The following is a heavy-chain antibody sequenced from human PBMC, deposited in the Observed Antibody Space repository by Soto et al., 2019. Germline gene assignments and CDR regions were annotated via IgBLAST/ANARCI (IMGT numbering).Heavy chain of an antibody. Sequence: SETLSLTCAVYGGSFSGYYWSWIRQPPGKGLEWIGEINHSGSTNYNPSLKSRVTISVDTSKNQFSLKLSSVTAADTAVYYCARAHIAVAGLDYWGQGTLVTVSS. CDR2: INHSGST. CDR3: ARAHIAVAGLDY. J-gene: IGHJ4*02. CDR1: GGSFSGYY. V-gene: IGHV4-34*01. D-gene: IGHD6-19*01.